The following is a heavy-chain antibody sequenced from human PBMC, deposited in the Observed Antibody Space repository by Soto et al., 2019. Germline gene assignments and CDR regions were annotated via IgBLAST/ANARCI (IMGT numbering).Heavy chain of an antibody. V-gene: IGHV3-7*02. J-gene: IGHJ4*02. D-gene: IGHD6-13*01. CDR3: ATHDGPAAAGLVLDF. CDR2: IKQDENGQ. Sequence: EVQLVESGGGLVQPGGSLRLSCEASGFTFSSRWMTWVLQGPGKGLEWVANIKQDENGQDYVDSVKGRFTISRDNAKNSLYLQMNSLRAEDTAVYYCATHDGPAAAGLVLDFWGQGTLVTVSS. CDR1: GFTFSSRW.